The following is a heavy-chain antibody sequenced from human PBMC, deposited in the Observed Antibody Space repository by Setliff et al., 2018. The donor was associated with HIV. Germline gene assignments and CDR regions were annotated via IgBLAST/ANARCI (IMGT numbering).Heavy chain of an antibody. CDR3: AKEGNSVDNWLDP. CDR1: GDPIFIGGYY. J-gene: IGHJ5*02. D-gene: IGHD1-26*01. V-gene: IGHV4-31*03. CDR2: IYHTGKT. Sequence: SETLSLTCTFSGDPIFIGGYYWSWIRQHPGGGLEWIWYIYHTGKTYYNPSLQSRIIMSLDMSQNQFSLKLSSVTAADTAVYYCAKEGNSVDNWLDPWGPG.